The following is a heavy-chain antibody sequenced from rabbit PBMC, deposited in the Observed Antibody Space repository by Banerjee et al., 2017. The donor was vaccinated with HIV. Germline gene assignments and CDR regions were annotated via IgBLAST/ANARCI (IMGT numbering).Heavy chain of an antibody. V-gene: IGHV1S40*01. CDR1: GFTFSSSYY. J-gene: IGHJ4*01. CDR3: ARYDISGGAYSFNL. CDR2: IYAGSSGST. Sequence: QSLEESGGDLVKPGASLTLTCTASGFTFSSSYYMCWVRQAPGKGLEWIACIYAGSSGSTYYASWAKGRFTISKTSSTTATLQMTSLTAADTATYFCARYDISGGAYSFNLWGQGTLVTVS. D-gene: IGHD1-1*01.